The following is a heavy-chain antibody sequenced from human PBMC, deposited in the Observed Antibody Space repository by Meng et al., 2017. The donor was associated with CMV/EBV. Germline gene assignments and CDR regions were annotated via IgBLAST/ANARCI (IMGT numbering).Heavy chain of an antibody. J-gene: IGHJ5*02. CDR1: TFRSYD. CDR3: ARDKDYDFWSGYYTNRGVS. V-gene: IGHV3-23*01. D-gene: IGHD3-3*01. Sequence: TFRSYDMSWVRQAPGKGLEWVSGINGGGGDTYYADSVKGRFSISRDNSRNTLYLQMKSLRAEDTAVYYCARDKDYDFWSGYYTNRGVSWGQGAWSPSPQ. CDR2: INGGGGDT.